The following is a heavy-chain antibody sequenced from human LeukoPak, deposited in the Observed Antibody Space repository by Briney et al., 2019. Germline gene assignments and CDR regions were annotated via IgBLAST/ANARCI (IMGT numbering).Heavy chain of an antibody. CDR1: GGSISSGDYY. D-gene: IGHD5-12*01. V-gene: IGHV4-30-4*01. Sequence: PSQTLPLTCTVSGGSISSGDYYWSWIRQPPGKGLEWIGYIYYSGSTYYNPSLKSRVTISVDTSKNQFSLKLSSVTAADTAVYYCARVPHLVATFDYWGQGTLVTVSS. J-gene: IGHJ4*02. CDR2: IYYSGST. CDR3: ARVPHLVATFDY.